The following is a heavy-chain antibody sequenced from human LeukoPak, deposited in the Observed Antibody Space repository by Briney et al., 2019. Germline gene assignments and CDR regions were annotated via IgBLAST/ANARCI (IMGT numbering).Heavy chain of an antibody. J-gene: IGHJ4*02. CDR1: GGSISSGGYY. CDR2: IYHSGST. CDR3: AKGYGDYVYFDY. D-gene: IGHD4-17*01. Sequence: SQTLSLTCTVSGGSISSGGYYWSWIRQPPGKGLEWIGYIYHSGSTYYNPSLKSRVTISVDRSKNQFSLKLSSVTAADTAVYYCAKGYGDYVYFDYWGQGTLVTVSS. V-gene: IGHV4-30-2*01.